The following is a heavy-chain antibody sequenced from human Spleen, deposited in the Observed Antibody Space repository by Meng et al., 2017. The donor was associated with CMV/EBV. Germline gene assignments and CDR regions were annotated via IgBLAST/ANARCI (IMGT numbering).Heavy chain of an antibody. D-gene: IGHD2-21*02. CDR3: ARGQAYCGGDCYHY. CDR2: ISSSSSYI. CDR1: GFTFSSYS. V-gene: IGHV3-21*01. J-gene: IGHJ4*02. Sequence: EVQLVESGGGLVKPGGSLRLSCAASGFTFSSYSMNWVRQAPGKGLEWVSSISSSSSYIYYADSVKGRFTISRDNAKNSLYLQMNSLRAEDTAVYYCARGQAYCGGDCYHYWGQGTLVTVAS.